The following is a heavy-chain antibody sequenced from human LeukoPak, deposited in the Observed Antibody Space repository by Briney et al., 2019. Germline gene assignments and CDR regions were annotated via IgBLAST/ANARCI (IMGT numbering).Heavy chain of an antibody. J-gene: IGHJ5*02. D-gene: IGHD3-10*01. Sequence: PSETLSLTCTVSGGSISSYYLSWIRQPAGKGLEWIGRIYSRVTTYNPSLKSRVTMSADTSRNHVSLTLNSVTAAGTAVYYCARDSGTTGEVKFDPWGQGTLVTVSS. CDR3: ARDSGTTGEVKFDP. CDR1: GGSISSYY. V-gene: IGHV4-4*07. CDR2: IYSRVT.